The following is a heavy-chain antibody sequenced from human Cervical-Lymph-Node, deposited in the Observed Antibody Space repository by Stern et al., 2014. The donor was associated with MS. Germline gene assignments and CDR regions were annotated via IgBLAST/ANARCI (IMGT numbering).Heavy chain of an antibody. CDR1: GFTFSSYG. Sequence: VQLVESGGGVVQPGRSLRLSCAASGFTFSSYGMHWVRQAPGKGLEWVAVISYDGSNKYYADYEKGRFTISRDNYKTTMDLQMNSLRAEDTAVYYCAKVGAIAVAGTGFQHWGQGTLVTVSS. CDR3: AKVGAIAVAGTGFQH. V-gene: IGHV3-30*18. CDR2: ISYDGSNK. J-gene: IGHJ1*01. D-gene: IGHD6-19*01.